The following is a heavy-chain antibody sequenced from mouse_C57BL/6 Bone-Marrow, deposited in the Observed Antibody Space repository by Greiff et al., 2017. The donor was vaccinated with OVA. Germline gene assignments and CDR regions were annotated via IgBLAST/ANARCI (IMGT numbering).Heavy chain of an antibody. CDR3: ARRGYSNYNFDY. CDR2: IYPRSGNT. D-gene: IGHD2-5*01. Sequence: VQLQQSGAELARPGASVKLSCKASGYTFTSYGISWVKQRPGQGLEWIGEIYPRSGNTYYNEKFKGKATLTADKSSSTAYMELRSLTSEDSAVYFCARRGYSNYNFDYWGQGTTLTVSS. V-gene: IGHV1-81*01. CDR1: GYTFTSYG. J-gene: IGHJ2*01.